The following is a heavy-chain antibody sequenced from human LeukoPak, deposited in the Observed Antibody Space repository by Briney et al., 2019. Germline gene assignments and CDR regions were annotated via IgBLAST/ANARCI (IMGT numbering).Heavy chain of an antibody. CDR1: GFTFGTFW. Sequence: GGSLRLSCEASGFTFGTFWMSWVRQAPGKGLEWVANIKQGGSEKNYVDSVKGRFTIARDDAKNSLYLQMNSLRAEDTAVYFCARDKGGMVPFWGQGTLVTVSS. CDR2: IKQGGSEK. J-gene: IGHJ4*02. CDR3: ARDKGGMVPF. D-gene: IGHD3-10*01. V-gene: IGHV3-7*01.